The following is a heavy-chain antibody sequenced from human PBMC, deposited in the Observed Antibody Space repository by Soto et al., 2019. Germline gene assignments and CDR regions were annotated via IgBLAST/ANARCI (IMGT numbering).Heavy chain of an antibody. CDR1: GFTFSSYA. V-gene: IGHV3-23*01. Sequence: EVQLLESGGGLVQPGGSLRLSCAASGFTFSSYAMSWVRQAPGKGLEWVSAISGSGGSTYYADSVKGRFTISRDNSKNPLYLQMNSLRAEDTAVYYCAKSFFRVEMATTFDYWGQGTLVTVSS. CDR2: ISGSGGST. CDR3: AKSFFRVEMATTFDY. D-gene: IGHD1-1*01. J-gene: IGHJ4*02.